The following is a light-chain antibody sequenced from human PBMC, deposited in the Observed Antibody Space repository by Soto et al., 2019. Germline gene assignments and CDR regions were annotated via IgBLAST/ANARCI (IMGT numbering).Light chain of an antibody. CDR3: CSYAGSGVMF. Sequence: QSALTQPASVSGSPGQSITIYCAGTSTDVGRFNLVSWYRQYPGKAPRVLICEVTKRPSGVSDHFSGSKSGNTAYLTISGFQAEDEADYYCCSYAGSGVMFFGGGTKLTVL. CDR2: EVT. CDR1: STDVGRFNL. V-gene: IGLV2-23*02. J-gene: IGLJ2*01.